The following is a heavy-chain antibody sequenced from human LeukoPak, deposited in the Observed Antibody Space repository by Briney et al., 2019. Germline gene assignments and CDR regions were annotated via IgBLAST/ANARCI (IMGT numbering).Heavy chain of an antibody. Sequence: GGSLRLSCAASGFTFSTYWMHWVRQAPGKGLVWVSRINGDRSSTSYADSVKGRFTISRDNAKNSLFLQINSLRAEDTAVYYCANGGTYSSGPWGQGTLVTVSS. J-gene: IGHJ5*02. D-gene: IGHD3-22*01. CDR1: GFTFSTYW. CDR2: INGDRSST. V-gene: IGHV3-74*01. CDR3: ANGGTYSSGP.